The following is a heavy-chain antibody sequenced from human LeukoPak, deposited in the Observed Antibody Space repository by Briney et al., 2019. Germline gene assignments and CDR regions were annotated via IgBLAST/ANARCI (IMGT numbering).Heavy chain of an antibody. V-gene: IGHV3-74*01. CDR2: INSDGSST. CDR3: ARDPYQPLFFDY. J-gene: IGHJ4*02. Sequence: PGGSLRLSCAASGFTFSSYWMHWVRQAPGKGLVWVSRINSDGSSTSYADSVKGRFTISRDNAKNTLYLQMNSLRAEDTAVCYCARDPYQPLFFDYWGQGTLVTVSS. CDR1: GFTFSSYW. D-gene: IGHD2-2*01.